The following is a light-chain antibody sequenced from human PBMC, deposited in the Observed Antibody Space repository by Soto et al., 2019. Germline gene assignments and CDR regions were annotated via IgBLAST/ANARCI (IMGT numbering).Light chain of an antibody. CDR2: EVS. V-gene: IGLV2-14*01. CDR1: SSDVGGYNY. Sequence: QSALTQPASVSGSPGQSITISCTGTSSDVGGYNYVSWYQQHPGKAPKLMIYEVSNRPSGVSNRFSGSKSGNTASLTISGLQADDEADYYCNSYTSSSTLDFGTGTKLTVL. CDR3: NSYTSSSTLD. J-gene: IGLJ1*01.